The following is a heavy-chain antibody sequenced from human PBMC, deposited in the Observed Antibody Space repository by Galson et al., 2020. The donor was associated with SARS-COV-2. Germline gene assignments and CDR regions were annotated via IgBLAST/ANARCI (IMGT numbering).Heavy chain of an antibody. CDR1: GFTVSGSY. CDR3: ARDAPYYSDTSGYPAGWFDP. D-gene: IGHD3-22*01. CDR2: IYRDGST. Sequence: GSLRLSCAASGFTVSGSYMNWVRQAPGKGLEWVSVIYRDGSTYYAEPVKGRFTISRDNYNNMLYLHMNSLRAEDTAVYYCARDAPYYSDTSGYPAGWFDPWGQGTLVTVSS. J-gene: IGHJ5*02. V-gene: IGHV3-53*01.